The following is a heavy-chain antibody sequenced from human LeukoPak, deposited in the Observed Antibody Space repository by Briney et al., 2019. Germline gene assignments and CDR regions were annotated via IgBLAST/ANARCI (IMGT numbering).Heavy chain of an antibody. CDR1: GGSFSGYY. J-gene: IGHJ6*04. V-gene: IGHV4-34*01. CDR2: INHSGST. CDR3: ARPHLRRDYYYYYGMDV. Sequence: SETLSLTCAVYGGSFSGYYWSWIRQSPGKGLEWIGEINHSGSTNYNPSLKSRVTISVDTSKNQFSLKLSSVTAADTAVYYCARPHLRRDYYYYYGMDVWGKGTTVTVSS.